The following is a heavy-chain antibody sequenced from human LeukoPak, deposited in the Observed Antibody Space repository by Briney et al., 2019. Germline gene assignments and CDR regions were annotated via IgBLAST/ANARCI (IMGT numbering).Heavy chain of an antibody. CDR3: ARTTMIVMFDY. V-gene: IGHV4-34*01. CDR1: GGSFSGYY. Sequence: PSETLSLTCAVYGGSFSGYYWSWIRQPPGKGLEWIGEINHSGSTNYNPSLKSRVTISVDTSKNQFSLKLSSVTAADTAVYYCARTTMIVMFDYWGQGTLVTVSS. CDR2: INHSGST. D-gene: IGHD3-22*01. J-gene: IGHJ4*02.